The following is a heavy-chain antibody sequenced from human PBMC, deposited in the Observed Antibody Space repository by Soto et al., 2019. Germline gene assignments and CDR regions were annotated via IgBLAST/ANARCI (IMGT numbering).Heavy chain of an antibody. J-gene: IGHJ4*02. D-gene: IGHD2-15*01. CDR2: ISGSGGST. CDR1: GFTFSSYA. CDR3: AELRSAPVVAATAD. Sequence: EVQLLESGGGLVQPGGSLRLSCAASGFTFSSYAMSWVRQAPGKGLEWVSAISGSGGSTYYADSVKGRFTISRDNSKNTLYLQMNSLRAEDTAVYYCAELRSAPVVAATADWGQGTLVTVSS. V-gene: IGHV3-23*01.